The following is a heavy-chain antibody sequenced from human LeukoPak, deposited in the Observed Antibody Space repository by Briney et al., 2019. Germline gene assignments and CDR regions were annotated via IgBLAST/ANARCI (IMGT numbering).Heavy chain of an antibody. V-gene: IGHV5-51*01. CDR3: ARRWASSTFDYFDY. CDR1: GYSFTSYW. Sequence: GESLKISCKGSGYSFTSYWIGWVRQLPGKGLGWMGIIYPGDSDTRYSPSFQGQVTISADKSISTAYLQWSSLKASDTAMYYCARRWASSTFDYFDYWGQGTLVTVSS. J-gene: IGHJ4*02. CDR2: IYPGDSDT. D-gene: IGHD2-2*01.